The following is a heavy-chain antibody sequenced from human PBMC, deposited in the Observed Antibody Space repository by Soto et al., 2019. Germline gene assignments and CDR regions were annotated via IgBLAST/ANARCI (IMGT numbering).Heavy chain of an antibody. CDR3: ATGPFAEAPGDFDWLLGPGLRFDY. D-gene: IGHD3-9*01. J-gene: IGHJ4*02. CDR2: FDPEDGAT. CDR1: GYTLTELS. Sequence: QVQLVQSGAEVKKPGASVKVSCKVSGYTLTELSMHWVRQAPGEGLEWMGGFDPEDGATIDAQKFQGRVTMTEDTSTTTAYMELSSLRSEDTAVYYCATGPFAEAPGDFDWLLGPGLRFDYWGQGTLVTVSS. V-gene: IGHV1-24*01.